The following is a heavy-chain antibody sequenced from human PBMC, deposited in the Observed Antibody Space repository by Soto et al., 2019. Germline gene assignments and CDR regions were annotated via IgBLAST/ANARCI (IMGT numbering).Heavy chain of an antibody. CDR3: ARAAAGNSPFDY. CDR1: GFTFWNYG. D-gene: IGHD6-13*01. Sequence: PGGSLRLSCAASGFTFWNYGMHWVRQAPGKGLEWVAVIWYDGSNKYYADSVKGRFTISRDNSKNTLYLQMDSLRAEDTAVYYCARAAAGNSPFDYWGQGTLVTVSS. J-gene: IGHJ4*02. V-gene: IGHV3-33*01. CDR2: IWYDGSNK.